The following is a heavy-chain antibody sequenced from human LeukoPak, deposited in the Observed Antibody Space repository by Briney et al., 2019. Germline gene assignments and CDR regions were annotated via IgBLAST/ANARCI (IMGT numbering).Heavy chain of an antibody. Sequence: GASVKVSCKASGGTFSSYAISWVRQAPGQGLEWMGKIIPILGIANYAQKFQGRVTITADKSTSTAYMELSSLTSDDTAVYYCARSFGDGYNYWDFDYWGQGTLVTVSS. CDR1: GGTFSSYA. D-gene: IGHD5-24*01. CDR3: ARSFGDGYNYWDFDY. CDR2: IIPILGIA. J-gene: IGHJ4*02. V-gene: IGHV1-69*04.